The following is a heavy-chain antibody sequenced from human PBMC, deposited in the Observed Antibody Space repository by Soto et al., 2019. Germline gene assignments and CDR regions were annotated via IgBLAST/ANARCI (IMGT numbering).Heavy chain of an antibody. CDR3: ARGRDYIWGSYRSHYYFDS. Sequence: SETLSLTCAVYGGSFSCYYWIWIRQAPGKGLEWIGEVNHSGSVNYSPSLKSRVTISADTSENQFSLKLTSVTAADTAVYYCARGRDYIWGSYRSHYYFDSWGQGTLVTVSS. CDR1: GGSFSCYY. D-gene: IGHD3-16*02. V-gene: IGHV4-34*01. J-gene: IGHJ4*02. CDR2: VNHSGSV.